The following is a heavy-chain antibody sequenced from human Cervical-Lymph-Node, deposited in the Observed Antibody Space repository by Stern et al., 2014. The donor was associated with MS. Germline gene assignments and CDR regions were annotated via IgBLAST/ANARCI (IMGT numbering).Heavy chain of an antibody. D-gene: IGHD6-19*01. CDR3: ARGWLGGGLHY. CDR1: GDSVSSNSGA. J-gene: IGHJ4*02. V-gene: IGHV6-1*01. Sequence: QVQLVQSGPGLVKPSQTLSLTCAISGDSVSSNSGAWNWIRQSPSRGLEWLGRTYYNSKWYTDYAASVRSRITINPDTSKNQFSLQLNSVTPDETAVYYCARGWLGGGLHYWSQGTLVAVSS. CDR2: TYYNSKWYT.